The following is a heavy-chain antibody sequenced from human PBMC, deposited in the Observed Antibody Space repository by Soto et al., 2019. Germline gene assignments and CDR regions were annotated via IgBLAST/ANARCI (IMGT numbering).Heavy chain of an antibody. J-gene: IGHJ4*02. CDR2: INAGNGNT. V-gene: IGHV1-3*01. D-gene: IGHD6-19*01. Sequence: ASVKVSCKASGYTFTSYAMHWVRQAPGQRLEWMGWINAGNGNTKYSQKFQGRVTITRDTSASTAYMELSSLRSEDTAVYYCARKVVVKGYSSGWYYFDYWGQGTLVTVPQ. CDR1: GYTFTSYA. CDR3: ARKVVVKGYSSGWYYFDY.